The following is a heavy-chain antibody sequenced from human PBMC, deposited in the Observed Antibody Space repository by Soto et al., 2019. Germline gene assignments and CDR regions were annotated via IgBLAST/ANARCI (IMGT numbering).Heavy chain of an antibody. V-gene: IGHV3-15*07. CDR3: PIASVSCSSTSCYALRDNAALAVVSLDAFSI. CDR2: IKSQTDGGTT. Sequence: EVQLVESGGGLVKPGGSLRLSCAASGFTFSNAWMNWVRQAPGKGMEWVGRIKSQTDGGTTDYAAPVKGRFTISRHDSQRTPYQQLNSLKTDDTAVDYCPIASVSCSSTSCYALRDNAALAVVSLDAFSIYGKGTMVTFSS. D-gene: IGHD2-2*01. CDR1: GFTFSNAW. J-gene: IGHJ3*02.